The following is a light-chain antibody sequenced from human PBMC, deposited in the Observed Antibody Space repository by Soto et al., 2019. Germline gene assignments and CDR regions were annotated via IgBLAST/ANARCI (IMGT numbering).Light chain of an antibody. CDR1: SSSIGGYNF. CDR3: TSYVSSSIYV. J-gene: IGLJ1*01. Sequence: QSALTQPASVSGSPGQSITISCTGSSSSIGGYNFVSWYQQHPGKTPKLIIFEVSHRPSGVSPRFSGSKSGNTASLTISGLQAEDEADYYCTSYVSSSIYVFGTGTRSPS. V-gene: IGLV2-14*01. CDR2: EVS.